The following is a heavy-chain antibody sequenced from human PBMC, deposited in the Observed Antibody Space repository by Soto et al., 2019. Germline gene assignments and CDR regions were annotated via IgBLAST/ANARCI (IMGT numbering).Heavy chain of an antibody. J-gene: IGHJ4*02. CDR1: GYTFPSYG. V-gene: IGHV1-18*01. CDR3: ARDSTTYSSGWSLDY. D-gene: IGHD6-19*01. CDR2: ISVYSGNT. Sequence: ASVKVSCKASGYTFPSYGLSWVRQAPGQGLEWMGWISVYSGNTNYAQNLQGRVTMTTDTSTSTAYMELRSLRSDDTAVYYCARDSTTYSSGWSLDYWGQGTLVTVSS.